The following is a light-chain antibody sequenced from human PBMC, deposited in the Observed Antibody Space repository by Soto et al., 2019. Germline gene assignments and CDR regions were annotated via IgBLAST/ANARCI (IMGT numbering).Light chain of an antibody. CDR3: QQRTSWPT. V-gene: IGKV3-11*01. J-gene: IGKJ4*01. Sequence: EIVLTQSPATLSLSPGERATLSCRASQSVTSSLAWFQQKPGQAPRLLIYDVSVRATGIPARFSGSGSGTYFTLTISSLDPEDFAVYYCQQRTSWPTFGGGTKVEIK. CDR2: DVS. CDR1: QSVTSS.